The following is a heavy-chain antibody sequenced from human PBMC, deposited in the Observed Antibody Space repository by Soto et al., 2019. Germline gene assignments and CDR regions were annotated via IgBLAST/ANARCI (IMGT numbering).Heavy chain of an antibody. CDR3: AKDLWLRSIMITFGEDVQTY. CDR2: ISGSGGST. D-gene: IGHD3-16*01. CDR1: GFTFSSYA. Sequence: EVQLLESGGGLVQPGGSLRLSCAASGFTFSSYAMSWVRQAPGKGLEWVSAISGSGGSTYYADSVKGRFTISRDNSKNTLYLQMNRLRAEDTAVYYCAKDLWLRSIMITFGEDVQTYWGQGTLVTVSS. J-gene: IGHJ4*02. V-gene: IGHV3-23*01.